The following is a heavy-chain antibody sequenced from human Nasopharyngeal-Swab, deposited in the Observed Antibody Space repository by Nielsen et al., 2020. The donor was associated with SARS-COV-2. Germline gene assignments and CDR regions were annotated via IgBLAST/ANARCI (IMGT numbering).Heavy chain of an antibody. V-gene: IGHV3-21*01. CDR3: ARGPRYQPDAFDI. D-gene: IGHD2-2*01. J-gene: IGHJ3*02. CDR1: GFTFSSCS. CDR2: ISSSSSYI. Sequence: GGSLRLSCAASGFTFSSCSMNWVRKAPGKGMEWVSSISSSSSYIYYADSVKGRFTISRDNAKNSLYLQMNSLRAEDTAVYYCARGPRYQPDAFDIWGQGTMVTVSS.